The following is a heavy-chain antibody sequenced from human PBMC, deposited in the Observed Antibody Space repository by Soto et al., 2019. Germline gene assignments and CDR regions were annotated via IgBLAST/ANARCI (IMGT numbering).Heavy chain of an antibody. J-gene: IGHJ5*02. V-gene: IGHV1-18*01. D-gene: IGHD2-2*01. CDR3: ARGCISTSCDGGYNWFDP. Sequence: ASVKISCKASGYTFTSYGFSWVRQAPGQGLEWMGWISAYNGNTNYAQKLQGRVTMTTDTSTSTAYMELRSLRSDDTAVYYCARGCISTSCDGGYNWFDPWGQGTLVTVSS. CDR1: GYTFTSYG. CDR2: ISAYNGNT.